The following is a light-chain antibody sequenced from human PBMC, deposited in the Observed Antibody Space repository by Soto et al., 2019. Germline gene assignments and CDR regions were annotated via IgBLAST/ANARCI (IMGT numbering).Light chain of an antibody. CDR3: ASWDDSLNGVV. CDR1: SSNIGSNS. Sequence: QLVLTQPPSASGTPGQRLTISCSGNSSNIGSNSVNWYQQLPGTAPKLLIQSNLQRPSGVPDRFSGSKSGASVSLAISGLQSEDEADYYCASWDDSLNGVVFGGGTKVTVL. V-gene: IGLV1-44*01. J-gene: IGLJ3*02. CDR2: SNL.